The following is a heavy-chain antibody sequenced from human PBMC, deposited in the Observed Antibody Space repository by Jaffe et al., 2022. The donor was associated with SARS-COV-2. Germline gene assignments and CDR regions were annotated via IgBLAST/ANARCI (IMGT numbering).Heavy chain of an antibody. CDR3: ARHPDYGRLHWYFDL. Sequence: QLQLQESGPGLVKPSETLSLTCTVSGGSISRSSYYWGWIRQSPGKGLEWIGSLYYSGTTYYNPSLKSRVTISVDTSKNQFSLKLSSVTAADTAVYYCARHPDYGRLHWYFDLWGRGTLVTVSS. CDR2: LYYSGTT. V-gene: IGHV4-39*01. CDR1: GGSISRSSYY. D-gene: IGHD4-17*01. J-gene: IGHJ2*01.